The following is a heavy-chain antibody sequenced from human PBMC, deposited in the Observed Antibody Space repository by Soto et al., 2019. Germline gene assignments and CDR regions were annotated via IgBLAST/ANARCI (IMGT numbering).Heavy chain of an antibody. D-gene: IGHD6-19*01. J-gene: IGHJ4*02. CDR2: ISYDGSNK. Sequence: QVQLVESGGGVVQPGRSLRLSCAASGFTFSSYGMHWVRQAPGKGLEWVAVISYDGSNKYYADSVKGRFTISRDNSKNTLYLQMNSLRAEDTAVYYCAKTVSGWDFDYWGQGTLVTVSS. CDR1: GFTFSSYG. V-gene: IGHV3-30*18. CDR3: AKTVSGWDFDY.